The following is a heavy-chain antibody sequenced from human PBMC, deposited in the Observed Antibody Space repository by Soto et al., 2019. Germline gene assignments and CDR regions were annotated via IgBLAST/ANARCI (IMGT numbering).Heavy chain of an antibody. CDR2: NNGGGDRT. Sequence: EVHLLESGGALAQPGGSLRLSCIASGFTFSNYAMSWVRQSPGKELEWVSTNNGGGDRTYNTDSVKGRFTDSRDNAKNMFNRKTNSPNAEDTTMYYCAEGHWDRHNTGCHGDDWGLGALVTVTS. CDR1: GFTFSNYA. D-gene: IGHD2-8*02. CDR3: AEGHWDRHNTGCHGDD. V-gene: IGHV3-23*01. J-gene: IGHJ4*02.